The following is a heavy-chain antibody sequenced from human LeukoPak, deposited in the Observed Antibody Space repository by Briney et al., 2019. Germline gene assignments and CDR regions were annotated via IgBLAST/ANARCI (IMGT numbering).Heavy chain of an antibody. CDR3: ARISSGWTGGYYYYYMDV. CDR2: ISAYNGNT. Sequence: ASVKVSCKASGYTFTSYGISWVRQAPGQGLEWMGWISAYNGNTNYAQKLQGRVTMTTDTSTSTAYMELRSLRSDDTAVYYCARISSGWTGGYYYYYMDVWGKGTTVTISS. J-gene: IGHJ6*03. V-gene: IGHV1-18*01. CDR1: GYTFTSYG. D-gene: IGHD6-19*01.